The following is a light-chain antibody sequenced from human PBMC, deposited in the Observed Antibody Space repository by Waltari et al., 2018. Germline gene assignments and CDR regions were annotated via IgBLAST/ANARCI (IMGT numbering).Light chain of an antibody. Sequence: NFMLTQPHSVSESPGKTVTISCTGSSGNIASNYVQWYRQRPGSAPTTVIYHDDQRPSGVPDRVSGCIDSSSNSASLTISGLKTEDEADDYCQSYDDDNPMSFGGGTKLTVL. J-gene: IGLJ2*01. CDR3: QSYDDDNPMS. V-gene: IGLV6-57*02. CDR2: HDD. CDR1: SGNIASNY.